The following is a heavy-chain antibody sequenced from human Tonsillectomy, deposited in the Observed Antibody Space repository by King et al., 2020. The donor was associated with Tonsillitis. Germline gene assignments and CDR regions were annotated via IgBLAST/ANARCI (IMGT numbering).Heavy chain of an antibody. CDR3: AKEVDVVTATGHNWFDP. Sequence: EVQLVESGGGLVQPGGSLRLSCAASGFTFSSYAMSWVRQTPGEGLELVSAISGSGVSTNYADPVKGRFTISRDNSKNTLFLQMNSLRADDTAVYYCAKEVDVVTATGHNWFDPWGQGTLVTVSS. CDR2: ISGSGVST. V-gene: IGHV3-23*04. J-gene: IGHJ5*02. D-gene: IGHD2-21*02. CDR1: GFTFSSYA.